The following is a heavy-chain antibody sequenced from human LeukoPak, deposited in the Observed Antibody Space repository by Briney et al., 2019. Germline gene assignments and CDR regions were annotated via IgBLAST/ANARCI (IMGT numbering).Heavy chain of an antibody. CDR2: IYYSGST. D-gene: IGHD1-26*01. J-gene: IGHJ4*02. CDR3: ARWEDY. CDR1: VGSVSSGSYY. V-gene: IGHV4-61*01. Sequence: PSETLSLTCTVSVGSVSSGSYYWSWIRQPPGKGLEWIGYIYYSGSTNYNPSLKSRVTISVDTAKNQFSLKLSSVTAADTAVYYCARWEDYWGQGTLVTVSS.